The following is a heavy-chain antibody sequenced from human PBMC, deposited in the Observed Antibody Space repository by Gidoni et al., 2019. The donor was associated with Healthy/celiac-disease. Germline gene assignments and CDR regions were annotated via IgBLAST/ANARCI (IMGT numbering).Heavy chain of an antibody. J-gene: IGHJ4*02. CDR3: ARSSFYGGNYIDY. V-gene: IGHV3-33*08. D-gene: IGHD4-17*01. Sequence: VQLVQSGGGVVQPGSFLRLSCAASASTFSSYAMHWVRQAPAKGLEWVAVIWYNGSNKYYADSVKGRFTISRDNSKNTLYLQMNSLRAEDTAVYYCARSSFYGGNYIDYWGQGTLVTVSS. CDR2: IWYNGSNK. CDR1: ASTFSSYA.